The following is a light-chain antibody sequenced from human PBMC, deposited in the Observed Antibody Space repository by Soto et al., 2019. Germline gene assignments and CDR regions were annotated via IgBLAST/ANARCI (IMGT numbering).Light chain of an antibody. Sequence: SVLPQPSSVSVSPGQSITISCTGTRSDVGTYNLVSWYQQHPGKAPKLMIYEGTKRPSGVSNRFSGSKSGNTASLTISGLQAEDDADYYCCSYAGNSYVFGTGTKVTVL. CDR2: EGT. J-gene: IGLJ1*01. V-gene: IGLV2-23*01. CDR1: RSDVGTYNL. CDR3: CSYAGNSYV.